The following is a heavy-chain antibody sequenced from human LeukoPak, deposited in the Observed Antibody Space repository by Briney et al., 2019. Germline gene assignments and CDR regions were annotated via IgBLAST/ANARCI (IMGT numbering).Heavy chain of an antibody. D-gene: IGHD3-9*01. V-gene: IGHV4-39*01. J-gene: IGHJ4*02. CDR2: VYYSGST. CDR3: ARPLTGYSYFDY. Sequence: SETLSLTCTVSGGSISSSPYYWGWIRQPPGKGLEWIGSVYYSGSTSYNTPLKSRVTISVDTSKNQFSLKLNSVTAADTAVYYCARPLTGYSYFDYWGQGTLVTVSS. CDR1: GGSISSSPYY.